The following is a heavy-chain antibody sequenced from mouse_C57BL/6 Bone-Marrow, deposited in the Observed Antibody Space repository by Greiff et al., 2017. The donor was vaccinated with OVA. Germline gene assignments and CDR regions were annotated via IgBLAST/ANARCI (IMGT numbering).Heavy chain of an antibody. CDR2: INPSTGGT. CDR3: ARSGATVVATPYYFDY. D-gene: IGHD1-1*01. CDR1: GYSFTGYY. Sequence: VQLQQSGPELVKPGASVKISCKASGYSFTGYYMNWVKQSPEKSLEWIGEINPSTGGTTYNQKFKAKATLTVDKSSSTAYMQLKSLTSEDSAVYDCARSGATVVATPYYFDYWGQGTTLTVSS. V-gene: IGHV1-42*01. J-gene: IGHJ2*01.